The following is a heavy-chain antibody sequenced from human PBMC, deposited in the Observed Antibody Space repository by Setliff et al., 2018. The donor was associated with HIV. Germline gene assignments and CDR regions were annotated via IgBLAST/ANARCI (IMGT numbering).Heavy chain of an antibody. CDR1: GDTFSSYA. V-gene: IGHV1-69*13. CDR2: IIPIFGTA. CDR3: AREKGNVDSSMVLYYYYGMDV. Sequence: VASVKVSCKASGDTFSSYAISWVRQAPGQGPEWMGGIIPIFGTANYAQRFQGRVTITADESTNTVYMEVRSLRSEDTAVYYCAREKGNVDSSMVLYYYYGMDVWGQGTTVTSP. J-gene: IGHJ6*02. D-gene: IGHD5-18*01.